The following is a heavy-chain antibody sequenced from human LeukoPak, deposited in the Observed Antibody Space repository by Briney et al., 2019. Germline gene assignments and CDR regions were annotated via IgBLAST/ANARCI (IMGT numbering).Heavy chain of an antibody. CDR1: GCTFSSYW. J-gene: IGHJ4*02. Sequence: GGSLRLSCAGSGCTFSSYWMNWVRQAPGKGLGWVANIKQDGSEKYYVHSVKGRFTISRDNAKNSLYLQMNSLRAEDTAVYYCARQEYFDFWGQGTLVTVSS. CDR3: ARQEYFDF. V-gene: IGHV3-7*03. CDR2: IKQDGSEK.